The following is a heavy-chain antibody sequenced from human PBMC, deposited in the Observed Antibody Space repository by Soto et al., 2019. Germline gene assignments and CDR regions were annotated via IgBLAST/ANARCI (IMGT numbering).Heavy chain of an antibody. V-gene: IGHV5-10-1*01. D-gene: IGHD3-22*01. CDR1: NYIFTTYG. Sequence: PGESLTISCKASNYIFTTYGISWVLQMPGKGLEWMGRIDPSDSYTTYSPSFQGHVTISADKSISAAYLQWSSLKASDTAMYYCARHAAYNYYDSSGAGMDVWGQGTTVTVSS. CDR2: IDPSDSYT. CDR3: ARHAAYNYYDSSGAGMDV. J-gene: IGHJ6*01.